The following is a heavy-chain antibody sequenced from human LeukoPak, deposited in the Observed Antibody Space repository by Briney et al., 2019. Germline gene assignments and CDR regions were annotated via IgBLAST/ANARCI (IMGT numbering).Heavy chain of an antibody. CDR2: ISGSGGSI. J-gene: IGHJ4*02. CDR3: AKEAGIAARPFDY. Sequence: QSGGSLRLSCAASGFTFSNYAMNWVRQAPGKGLEWVSGISGSGGSIYYADSVKGRFTISRDNSKNTLYLQMNSLRAEDTAVYYCAKEAGIAARPFDYWGQGTPVPVSS. V-gene: IGHV3-23*01. CDR1: GFTFSNYA. D-gene: IGHD6-6*01.